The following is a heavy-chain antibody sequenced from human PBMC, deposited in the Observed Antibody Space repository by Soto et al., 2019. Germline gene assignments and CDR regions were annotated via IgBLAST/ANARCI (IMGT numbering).Heavy chain of an antibody. Sequence: QVQLVQSGAEMKKPGSSVKVSCKASGGTFSSYAFSWVLQAPGQGLEWMGGVIPLLGTANYAQKFQGRVTIIADESASTAYMELTSLTSEDTAVYFCARDRSKKLGFDYWGQGTLVNVSS. CDR3: ARDRSKKLGFDY. D-gene: IGHD3-16*01. CDR1: GGTFSSYA. CDR2: VIPLLGTA. V-gene: IGHV1-69*01. J-gene: IGHJ4*02.